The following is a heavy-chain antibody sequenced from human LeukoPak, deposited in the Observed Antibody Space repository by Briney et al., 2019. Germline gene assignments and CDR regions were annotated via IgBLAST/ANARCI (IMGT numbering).Heavy chain of an antibody. CDR3: ARVPRNMMIVVALSY. CDR2: FDPEDGET. Sequence: ASVKVSCKVSGYTLTELSMHWVRQAPGKGLEWMGGFDPEDGETIYAQKFQGRVTMTEDTSTDTAYMELSRLRYDDTAVYYCARVPRNMMIVVALSYWGQGTLSPSPQ. V-gene: IGHV1-24*01. D-gene: IGHD3-22*01. J-gene: IGHJ4*02. CDR1: GYTLTELS.